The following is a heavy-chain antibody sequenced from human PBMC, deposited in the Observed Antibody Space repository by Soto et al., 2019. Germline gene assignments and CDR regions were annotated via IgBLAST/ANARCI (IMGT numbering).Heavy chain of an antibody. V-gene: IGHV3-21*01. J-gene: IGHJ4*02. Sequence: GGSLRLSCAASGFTFSSYSMNWVRQAPGKGLEWVSSISSSSSYIYYADSVKGRFTISRDNAKNSLYLQMNSLRAEDTAVYYCARAHIVATILGLDYWGQGTLVTVSS. CDR2: ISSSSSYI. D-gene: IGHD5-12*01. CDR1: GFTFSSYS. CDR3: ARAHIVATILGLDY.